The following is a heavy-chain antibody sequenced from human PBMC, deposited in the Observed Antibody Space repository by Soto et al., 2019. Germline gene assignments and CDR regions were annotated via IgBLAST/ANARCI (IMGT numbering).Heavy chain of an antibody. Sequence: QVQLVQSGAEVKTPRASVKVSCKASGYTFTSYAINWVRQATGQGLEWMGWMNPNSGNTGYAQKFQGRVTMTRNTSISTAYMELSSLRSEDTAVYNCARGMRSGWYENWFDPWGQGTLVTVSS. J-gene: IGHJ5*02. D-gene: IGHD6-19*01. CDR1: GYTFTSYA. CDR2: MNPNSGNT. CDR3: ARGMRSGWYENWFDP. V-gene: IGHV1-8*01.